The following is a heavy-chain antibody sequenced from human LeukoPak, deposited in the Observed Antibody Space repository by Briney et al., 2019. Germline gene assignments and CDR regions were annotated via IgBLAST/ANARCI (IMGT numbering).Heavy chain of an antibody. CDR1: GFTFSSYG. V-gene: IGHV3-30*18. CDR2: ISYDGSNK. D-gene: IGHD3-3*01. CDR3: AKEGLRFLEWPLLHFDY. J-gene: IGHJ4*02. Sequence: GGSLRLSCADSGFTFSSYGMHWVRQAPGKELEWVGVISYDGSNKYYADSVKGRFTISRDNSKNTLYLQMNSLRAEDTAVYYCAKEGLRFLEWPLLHFDYWGQGILVTVSS.